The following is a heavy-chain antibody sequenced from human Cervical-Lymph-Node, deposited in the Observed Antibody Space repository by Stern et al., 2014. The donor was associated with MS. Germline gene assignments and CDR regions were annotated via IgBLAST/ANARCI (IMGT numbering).Heavy chain of an antibody. J-gene: IGHJ4*02. CDR2: IWNDGSNK. CDR1: GFTFSSYG. V-gene: IGHV3-33*01. D-gene: IGHD3-22*01. CDR3: ARGDYYDSSGPDY. Sequence: VQLVESGGGVVKPGRSLRLSCAASGFTFSSYGMHWVRQAPGKGLEWGAVIWNDGSNKYYANSGKGRFTISRDISKNTMYLQMNSLRAEDTAVYYCARGDYYDSSGPDYWGQGTLVTVSS.